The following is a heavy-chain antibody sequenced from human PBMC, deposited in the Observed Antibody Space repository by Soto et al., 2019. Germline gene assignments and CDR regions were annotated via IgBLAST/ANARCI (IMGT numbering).Heavy chain of an antibody. J-gene: IGHJ5*02. V-gene: IGHV4-31*03. CDR2: IYYSGST. Sequence: PSETLSLTCTVSGGSISSGGYYWSWIRQHPGKGLEWIGYIYYSGSTYYNPSLKSRVTISVDTSKNQFSLKLSSVTAADTAVYYCASDLPTAAGRYNWFNPWGQGTLVTVSS. CDR1: GGSISSGGYY. D-gene: IGHD6-13*01. CDR3: ASDLPTAAGRYNWFNP.